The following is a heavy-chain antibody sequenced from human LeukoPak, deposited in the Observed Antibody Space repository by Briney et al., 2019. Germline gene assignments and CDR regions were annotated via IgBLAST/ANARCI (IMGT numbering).Heavy chain of an antibody. J-gene: IGHJ6*03. CDR2: IRSKADGGTT. Sequence: PGGSLRLSCPASGFTFGDYAMSWLRQAPGKGLEWVGFIRSKADGGTTEYAASVKGRFTISRDDSKSIPYLQMNSLKTEDTAVYYCTRAEYYYGSGSYYQIYYYMDVWGKGTTVTISS. D-gene: IGHD3-10*01. CDR1: GFTFGDYA. CDR3: TRAEYYYGSGSYYQIYYYMDV. V-gene: IGHV3-49*03.